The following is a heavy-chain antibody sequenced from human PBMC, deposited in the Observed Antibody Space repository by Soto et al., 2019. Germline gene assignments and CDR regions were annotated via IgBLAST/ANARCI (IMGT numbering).Heavy chain of an antibody. D-gene: IGHD5-12*01. CDR3: ASASRRDGYNYWDY. CDR1: GYTFTSYA. V-gene: IGHV1-3*01. Sequence: ASVKVSCKASGYTFTSYAMHWVRQAPGQRLEWMGWINAGNGNTKYSQKFQGRVTITRDTSASTAYMELSSLRSEDTALYYCASASRRDGYNYWDYWGQGTLVTVSS. CDR2: INAGNGNT. J-gene: IGHJ4*02.